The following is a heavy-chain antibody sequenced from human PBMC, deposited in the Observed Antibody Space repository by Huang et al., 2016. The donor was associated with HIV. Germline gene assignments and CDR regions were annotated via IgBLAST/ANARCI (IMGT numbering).Heavy chain of an antibody. CDR3: AKESIMGFGVATFDS. Sequence: EVQLLESGGGLVQPGGSLRLSCSASGFTFSGSAMSWVRQAPGKGLEWVSSITGLCGNSYDADSVKGRFTISRDDSKNTLLLQVNGLRAEDTAIYYCAKESIMGFGVATFDSWGQGALVTVSS. CDR1: GFTFSGSA. V-gene: IGHV3-23*01. CDR2: ITGLCGNS. J-gene: IGHJ4*02. D-gene: IGHD3-3*01.